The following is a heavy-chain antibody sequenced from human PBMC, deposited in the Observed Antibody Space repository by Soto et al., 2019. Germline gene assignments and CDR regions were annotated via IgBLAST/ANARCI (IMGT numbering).Heavy chain of an antibody. CDR3: ARRNGPPGRDIYNSLPKNEFDP. Sequence: SETLTLTCTVSGGSLSSYYWSWIRQPPGKGLEWIGYICYSGSTNYNPSHKSRVTISVDTSKNQFSLKLSSVTDADTAVYYCARRNGPPGRDIYNSLPKNEFDPWGQGTLVTVSS. V-gene: IGHV4-59*12. CDR2: ICYSGST. J-gene: IGHJ5*02. CDR1: GGSLSSYY. D-gene: IGHD3-16*02.